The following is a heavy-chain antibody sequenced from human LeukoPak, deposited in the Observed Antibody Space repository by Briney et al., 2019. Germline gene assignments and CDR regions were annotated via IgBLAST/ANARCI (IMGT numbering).Heavy chain of an antibody. J-gene: IGHJ4*02. V-gene: IGHV3-43*02. CDR1: GFTFDDYA. CDR2: ISGDGGST. D-gene: IGHD4-17*01. Sequence: GGSLRLSCAASGFTFDDYAMHWVRQAPGKGLEWVSLISGDGGSTYYADSVKGRFTISRDNSKNSLYLQTSSLRTEDTALYYCAKQYGANAGWFDYWGQGTLVTVSS. CDR3: AKQYGANAGWFDY.